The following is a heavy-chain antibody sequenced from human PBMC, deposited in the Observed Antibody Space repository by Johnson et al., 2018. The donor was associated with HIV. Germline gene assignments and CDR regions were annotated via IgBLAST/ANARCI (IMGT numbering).Heavy chain of an antibody. J-gene: IGHJ3*01. Sequence: QVQLVESGGGVVQPGRSLRLSCAASGFTFSSYAMHWVRQAPGKGLEWVAVISYDGSNKYYADSVKGRFTISRDNAKNTLYLQMNSLRAEDTAVYYCARQEGEFRYSITDDAFDLWGQWTKVTGSS. CDR1: GFTFSSYA. D-gene: IGHD2-15*01. CDR2: ISYDGSNK. CDR3: ARQEGEFRYSITDDAFDL. V-gene: IGHV3-30-3*01.